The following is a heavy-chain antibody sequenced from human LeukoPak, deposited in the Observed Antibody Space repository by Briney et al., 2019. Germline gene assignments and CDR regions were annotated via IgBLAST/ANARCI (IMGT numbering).Heavy chain of an antibody. CDR1: GFTFSGYA. Sequence: GGSLRLSCAASGFTFSGYAMHWVRQAPGKGLEWVAVISYDGSNKYYADSVKGRFTISRDNSKNTLYLQMNSLRAEDTAVYYCARGRGCYTGCYFDYWGQGTLVTVSS. CDR2: ISYDGSNK. J-gene: IGHJ4*02. V-gene: IGHV3-30-3*01. CDR3: ARGRGCYTGCYFDY. D-gene: IGHD2-2*02.